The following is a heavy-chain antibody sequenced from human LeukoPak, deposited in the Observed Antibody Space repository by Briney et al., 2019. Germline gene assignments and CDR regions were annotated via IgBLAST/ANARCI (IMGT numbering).Heavy chain of an antibody. V-gene: IGHV4-59*01. CDR2: IYYSGST. D-gene: IGHD6-13*01. J-gene: IGHJ4*02. CDR3: ARSTGWYSYFDF. Sequence: SETLSLTCTVSGGSISSYYWSWIRQPPGKGLEWIGYIYYSGSTNCNPSLKSRVTISVDTSKTQFSLKLSSVTAADTAVYYCARSTGWYSYFDFWGQGSLVTVSS. CDR1: GGSISSYY.